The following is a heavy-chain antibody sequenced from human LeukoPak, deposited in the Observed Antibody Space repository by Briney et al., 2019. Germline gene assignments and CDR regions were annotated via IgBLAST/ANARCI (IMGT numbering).Heavy chain of an antibody. D-gene: IGHD6-6*01. CDR1: GGSISNSAYY. J-gene: IGHJ6*02. Sequence: SETLSLTCTVSGGSISNSAYYWGWIRQPPGEGLEWIGSIYYSGSTYYNPALKSRGTISVDTSKNQLSLKLSSVTAADTAVYYCARGYASSSGGYYYYGMDVWGQGTTVTVSS. V-gene: IGHV4-39*01. CDR3: ARGYASSSGGYYYYGMDV. CDR2: IYYSGST.